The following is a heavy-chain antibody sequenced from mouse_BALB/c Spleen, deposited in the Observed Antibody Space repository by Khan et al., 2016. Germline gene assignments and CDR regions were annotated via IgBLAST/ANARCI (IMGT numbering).Heavy chain of an antibody. CDR1: VFNIKDYY. D-gene: IGHD1-1*01. CDR3: NAICYGSDVYFDY. J-gene: IGHJ2*01. V-gene: IGHV14-4*02. CDR2: IDPENGDT. Sequence: EVQLQESGAELVRSGASVKLSCTASVFNIKDYYMHWVKQRPEQGLEWIGWIDPENGDTEYAPHFQGKATMTADTSSNAAYLQFSSLTSEDSAVYYCNAICYGSDVYFDYWGQGTTLTVSS.